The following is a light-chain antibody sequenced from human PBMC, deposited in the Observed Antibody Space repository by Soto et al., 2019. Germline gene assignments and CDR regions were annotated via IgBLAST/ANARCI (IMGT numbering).Light chain of an antibody. J-gene: IGKJ1*01. CDR1: QSVSGY. CDR3: QQHRGRHT. Sequence: DIVLSQSLVTLSLYPGERATLSCRASQSVSGYLVWYQQKPGQAPRLLIYDASTRAAGIPARFIGSGSGTDFTLTISSLEPEDSAVYYCQQHRGRHTFGQGTKVDIK. CDR2: DAS. V-gene: IGKV3-11*01.